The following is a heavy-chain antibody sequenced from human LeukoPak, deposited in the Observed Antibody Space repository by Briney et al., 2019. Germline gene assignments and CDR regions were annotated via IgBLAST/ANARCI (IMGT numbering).Heavy chain of an antibody. CDR1: GGSFSDYY. CDR3: ARGTSMATNYYFDY. D-gene: IGHD5-18*01. Sequence: SETLSLTCAVYGGSFSDYYWSWIRQPPGKGLEWIGEINHSGSTNYNPSLKSRVTISVDTSKNQFSLKLSSVTAADTAVYYCARGTSMATNYYFDYWGQGTLVTVSS. J-gene: IGHJ4*02. CDR2: INHSGST. V-gene: IGHV4-34*01.